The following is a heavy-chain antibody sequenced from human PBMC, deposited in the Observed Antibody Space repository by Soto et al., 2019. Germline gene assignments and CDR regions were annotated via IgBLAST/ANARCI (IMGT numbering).Heavy chain of an antibody. J-gene: IGHJ1*01. V-gene: IGHV3-23*01. D-gene: IGHD6-19*01. CDR1: GFTFATYS. Sequence: EVQLLESGGGLAQPGGSLRLSCAASGFTFATYSMSWVRQAPGKGLEWVSTINGGGDTTYYSDSVKGRFTISRDNSKNTLYLQLNSLRAEDTAFYYCARNPPWTVAGIVQHWGQGTLVPVSS. CDR3: ARNPPWTVAGIVQH. CDR2: INGGGDTT.